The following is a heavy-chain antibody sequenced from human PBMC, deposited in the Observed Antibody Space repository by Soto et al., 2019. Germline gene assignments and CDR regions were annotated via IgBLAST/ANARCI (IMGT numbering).Heavy chain of an antibody. CDR1: GYTFTNYD. CDR3: ARGYYYGSGRPTPGGMDV. D-gene: IGHD3-10*01. J-gene: IGHJ6*02. Sequence: QVHLVQSGAEVKKPGASVKVSCKASGYTFTNYDINWVRQAPGQGLEWMGWISTYTGNTNYAQQLQGIVTMTTDTSTSTAYMELRSLRSDDTAVYYCARGYYYGSGRPTPGGMDVWGQGTTVTVSS. V-gene: IGHV1-18*01. CDR2: ISTYTGNT.